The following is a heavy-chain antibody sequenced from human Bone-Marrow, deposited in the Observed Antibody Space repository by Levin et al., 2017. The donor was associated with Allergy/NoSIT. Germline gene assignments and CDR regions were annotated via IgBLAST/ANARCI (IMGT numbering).Heavy chain of an antibody. CDR2: IKKDGSEE. CDR3: ATDRAYRDY. D-gene: IGHD2-21*01. J-gene: IGHJ4*02. Sequence: GESLKISCVASGFNFPNYWMGWVRQAPGGGLEWVANIKKDGSEEYYVDSVRGRFTVFRDNAKNSLFLNMRSLRVEDTAVYYCATDRAYRDYWGQGNMVIVSS. V-gene: IGHV3-7*01. CDR1: GFNFPNYW.